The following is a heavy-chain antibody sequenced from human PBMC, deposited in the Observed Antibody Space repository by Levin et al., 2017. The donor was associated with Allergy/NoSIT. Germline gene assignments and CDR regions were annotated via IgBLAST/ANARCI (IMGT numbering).Heavy chain of an antibody. CDR2: ISGSGGST. CDR3: AKESFGVVPPGY. D-gene: IGHD3-3*01. V-gene: IGHV3-23*01. CDR1: GFTFSSYA. J-gene: IGHJ4*02. Sequence: LSLTCAASGFTFSSYAMSWVRQAPGKGLEWVSAISGSGGSTYYADSVKGRFTISRDNSKNTLYLQMNSLRAEDTAVYYCAKESFGVVPPGYWGQGTLVTVSS.